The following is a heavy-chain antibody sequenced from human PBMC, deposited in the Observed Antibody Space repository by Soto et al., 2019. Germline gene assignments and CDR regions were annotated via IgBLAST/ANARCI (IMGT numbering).Heavy chain of an antibody. J-gene: IGHJ4*02. CDR1: GFTFSSYG. D-gene: IGHD3-22*01. CDR3: ARRDYYDSSGPADY. CDR2: IWYDGSNK. Sequence: PGGSLRLSCAASGFTFSSYGMHWVRQAPGKGLEWVAVIWYDGSNKYYADSVKGRFTISRDNSKNTLYLQMNSLRAEDTAVYYCARRDYYDSSGPADYWGQGTLVTVSS. V-gene: IGHV3-33*01.